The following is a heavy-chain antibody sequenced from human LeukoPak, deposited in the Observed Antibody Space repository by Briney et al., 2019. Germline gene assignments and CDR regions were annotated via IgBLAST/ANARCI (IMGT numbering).Heavy chain of an antibody. J-gene: IGHJ4*02. Sequence: GRSLRLSCAASGFTFSSYGMHWVRQAPGKGLEWVAVISYDGSNKYYADSVKGRFTISRDNSKNTLYLQMNSLRAEDTAEYYCAKPPEYCSSTSCYFYWGQGTLVTVSS. CDR3: AKPPEYCSSTSCYFY. CDR2: ISYDGSNK. D-gene: IGHD2-2*01. V-gene: IGHV3-30*18. CDR1: GFTFSSYG.